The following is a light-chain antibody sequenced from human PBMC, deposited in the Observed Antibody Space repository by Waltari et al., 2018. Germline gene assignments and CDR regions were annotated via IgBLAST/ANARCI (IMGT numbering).Light chain of an antibody. J-gene: IGKJ4*01. CDR2: DAS. CDR3: QQRRNWPLT. CDR1: QNVDSY. V-gene: IGKV3-11*01. Sequence: EIVLTQSPATLSLSPGERATLSCRASQNVDSYLACYQQKPGQAPRLLIYDASNRATGIPARVSGSGSGTDFTLTISSLEPEYFAVYYCQQRRNWPLTFGGGTKVEIK.